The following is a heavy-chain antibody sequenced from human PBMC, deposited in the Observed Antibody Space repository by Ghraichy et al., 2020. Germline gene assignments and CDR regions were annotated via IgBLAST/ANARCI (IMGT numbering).Heavy chain of an antibody. D-gene: IGHD2-2*01. V-gene: IGHV4-34*01. CDR3: ASQYCSSTSCYDFDY. Sequence: SETLSLTCAVYGGSFSGYYWSWIRQPPGKGLEWIGEINHSGSTNYNPSLKSRVTISVDTSKNQFSLKLSSVTAADTAVYYCASQYCSSTSCYDFDYWGQGTLVTVSS. CDR1: GGSFSGYY. J-gene: IGHJ4*02. CDR2: INHSGST.